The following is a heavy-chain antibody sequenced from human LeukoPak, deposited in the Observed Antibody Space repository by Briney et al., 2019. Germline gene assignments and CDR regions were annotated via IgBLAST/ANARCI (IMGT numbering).Heavy chain of an antibody. CDR3: ARKTDSSGSGDY. Sequence: GGSLRLSCSASGFTFSSYSMNWVRQAPGKGLEWVANIKQDGSEKYYVDSVKGRFTISRDSAKNSLYLQMNSLRADDTAVYYCARKTDSSGSGDYWGQGTLVTVSS. J-gene: IGHJ4*02. CDR1: GFTFSSYS. D-gene: IGHD3-22*01. V-gene: IGHV3-7*03. CDR2: IKQDGSEK.